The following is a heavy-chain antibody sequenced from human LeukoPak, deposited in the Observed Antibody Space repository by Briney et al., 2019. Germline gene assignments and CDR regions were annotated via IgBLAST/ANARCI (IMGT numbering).Heavy chain of an antibody. CDR1: GFTFSNHG. Sequence: GGSLRLSCAASGFTFSNHGFFWVRQAPGKGLEWVAVIWFDGSKKFYSDSVKGRFTISRDDSKNTLYLQMNSLRAEDTAVYYCANSFIVVVPAAMGYWGQGTLVTVSS. CDR3: ANSFIVVVPAAMGY. CDR2: IWFDGSKK. V-gene: IGHV3-33*06. D-gene: IGHD2-2*01. J-gene: IGHJ4*02.